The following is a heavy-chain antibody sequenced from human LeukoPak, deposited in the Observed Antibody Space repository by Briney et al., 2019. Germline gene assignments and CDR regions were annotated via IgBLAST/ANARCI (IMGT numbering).Heavy chain of an antibody. V-gene: IGHV1-18*01. CDR2: ISTNNGNT. Sequence: ASVTVSCKASGYTFTKYGITWVRRAPGLGLEWMGWISTNNGNTHYAQKLQGRVTMTTDTSTSTAHMELRSLRSDDTAVYYCAREGIQLWLDLSYWGQGTLVTVSS. D-gene: IGHD5-18*01. CDR1: GYTFTKYG. J-gene: IGHJ4*02. CDR3: AREGIQLWLDLSY.